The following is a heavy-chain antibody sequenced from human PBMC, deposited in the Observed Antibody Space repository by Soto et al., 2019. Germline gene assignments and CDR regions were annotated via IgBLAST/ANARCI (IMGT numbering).Heavy chain of an antibody. Sequence: PSETLSHTCTVSGGSISSSSYYWGWIRQPPGKGLEWIGYSYYTGSTNYNPSLKSRVTISVDTSKNQFSLKLGSVTAADTAVYYCARHETLHGDYDHWGQGTLVTV. CDR3: ARHETLHGDYDH. D-gene: IGHD4-17*01. J-gene: IGHJ4*02. V-gene: IGHV4-61*05. CDR2: SYYTGST. CDR1: GGSISSSSYY.